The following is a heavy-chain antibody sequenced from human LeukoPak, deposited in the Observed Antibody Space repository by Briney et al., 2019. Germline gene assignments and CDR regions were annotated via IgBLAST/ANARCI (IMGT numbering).Heavy chain of an antibody. CDR1: GFTFSGSA. D-gene: IGHD4-17*01. V-gene: IGHV3-73*01. Sequence: GGSLRLSCAASGFTFSGSAMHWVRQASEKGLEGVGRIRSEANSYATAYAASVKGRFTISRDDSKNTAYLQMNSRKTEDTPLYSCARDQGLTVPAGDALDIWGQGTMVTVSS. CDR3: ARDQGLTVPAGDALDI. CDR2: IRSEANSYAT. J-gene: IGHJ3*02.